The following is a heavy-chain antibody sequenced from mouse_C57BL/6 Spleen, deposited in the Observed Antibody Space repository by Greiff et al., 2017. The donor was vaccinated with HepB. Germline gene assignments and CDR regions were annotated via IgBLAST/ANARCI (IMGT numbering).Heavy chain of an antibody. Sequence: DVMLVESGGGLVQPGGSMKLSCVASGFTFSNYWMNWVRQSPEKGLEWVAQIRLKSDNYATHYAESVKGRFTNSRDDSKSSVYLQMNNLRAEDTGIYYCTRSVFAYWGQGTLVTVSA. V-gene: IGHV6-3*01. CDR2: IRLKSDNYAT. J-gene: IGHJ3*01. CDR1: GFTFSNYW. CDR3: TRSVFAY.